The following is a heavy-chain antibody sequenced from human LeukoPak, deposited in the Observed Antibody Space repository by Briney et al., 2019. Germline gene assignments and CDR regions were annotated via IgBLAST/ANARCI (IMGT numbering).Heavy chain of an antibody. CDR1: GYTFTGYY. J-gene: IGHJ5*02. CDR3: ARVTLVGAYWFDP. V-gene: IGHV1-2*02. Sequence: ALVKVSCKASGYTFTGYYMHWVRQAPGQGLEWMGWINPNSGGTNYAQKFQGRVTMTRDTSISTAYMELSRLRSDDTAVYYCARVTLVGAYWFDPWGQGTLVTVSS. D-gene: IGHD6-6*01. CDR2: INPNSGGT.